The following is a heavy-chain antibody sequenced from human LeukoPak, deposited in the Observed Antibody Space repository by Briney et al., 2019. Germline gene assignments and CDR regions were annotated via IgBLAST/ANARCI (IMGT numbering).Heavy chain of an antibody. CDR1: GYTFTSYG. V-gene: IGHV1-18*01. CDR2: ISAYNGNT. Sequence: ASVKVSCKASGYTFTSYGISWVRQAPGQGLEWMGWISAYNGNTNYAQKLQGRVTMTTDTSTSTAYMELRSLRSDDTAVYYCARTYDFWSGYYTPDYYYCYYMDVWGKGTTVTVSS. CDR3: ARTYDFWSGYYTPDYYYCYYMDV. J-gene: IGHJ6*03. D-gene: IGHD3-3*01.